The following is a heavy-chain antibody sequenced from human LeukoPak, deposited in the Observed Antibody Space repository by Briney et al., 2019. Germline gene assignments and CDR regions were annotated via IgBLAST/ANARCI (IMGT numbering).Heavy chain of an antibody. V-gene: IGHV4-4*02. D-gene: IGHD1-1*01. CDR3: ARDRGTWNDDGFDY. CDR2: IYHSGST. J-gene: IGHJ4*02. Sequence: GSLRLSCAASGFTFGNYGMSWVRQAPGKGVEWIGEIYHSGSTNYNPSLKSRVTISVDKSKNQFSLKLSSVTAADTAVYYCARDRGTWNDDGFDYWGQGTLVTVSS. CDR1: GFTFGNYGM.